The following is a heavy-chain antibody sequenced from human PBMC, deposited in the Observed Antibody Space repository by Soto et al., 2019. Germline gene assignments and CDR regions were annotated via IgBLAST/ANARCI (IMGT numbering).Heavy chain of an antibody. D-gene: IGHD2-21*02. CDR2: IYHSGST. CDR3: ARVGPYCGGDCYSPPP. CDR1: GYSIRNGYY. V-gene: IGHV4-38-2*01. Sequence: ETLSLTCAVSGYSIRNGYYWGWIRQPPGKGLEWIGTIYHSGSTYYNPSLKSRVTISVDASENHFSLKLSSVTAADTAVYYCARVGPYCGGDCYSPPPWGQGTLVTVSS. J-gene: IGHJ5*02.